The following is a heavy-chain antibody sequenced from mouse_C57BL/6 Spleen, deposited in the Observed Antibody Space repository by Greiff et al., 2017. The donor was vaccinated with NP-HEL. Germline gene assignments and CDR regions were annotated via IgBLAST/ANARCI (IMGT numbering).Heavy chain of an antibody. J-gene: IGHJ3*01. D-gene: IGHD4-1*01. Sequence: EVQLQQSGPELVKPGASVKISCKASGYTFTDYYMNWVKQSHGKSLEWIGDINPNNGGTSYNQKFKGKATLTVDKSSSTAYMELRSLTSEDSAVYYCARLTGTGWFAYWGQGTLVTVSA. CDR2: INPNNGGT. V-gene: IGHV1-26*01. CDR1: GYTFTDYY. CDR3: ARLTGTGWFAY.